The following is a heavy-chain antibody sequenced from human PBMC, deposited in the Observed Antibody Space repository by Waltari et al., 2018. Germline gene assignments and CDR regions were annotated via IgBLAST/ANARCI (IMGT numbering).Heavy chain of an antibody. J-gene: IGHJ3*02. V-gene: IGHV4-38-2*01. Sequence: QVQLQESGPGLVKPSETLSLTCAVSGYSISSGYYWGWIRQPPGKGLEWMGSIYHSGSTYYNPSLRSRVTISVDTPKNQFSLKLSSVTAADTAVYYCARHDFWSGYYSSPGAFDIWGQGTMVTVSS. D-gene: IGHD3-3*01. CDR1: GYSISSGYY. CDR2: IYHSGST. CDR3: ARHDFWSGYYSSPGAFDI.